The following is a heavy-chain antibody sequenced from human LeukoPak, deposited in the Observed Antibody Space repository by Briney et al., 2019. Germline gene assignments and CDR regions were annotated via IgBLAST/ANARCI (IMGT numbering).Heavy chain of an antibody. V-gene: IGHV3-21*01. J-gene: IGHJ3*02. D-gene: IGHD3-22*01. Sequence: GGSLRLSCAASGFVFSRHSMNWVRQAPGKGLEWVSSISTSSNYIYYGDSVKGRFTVSRDNARRSLHLQMNSLRAEDTAVYYCARDPRDSSGYSQAEDAFDIWGQGTMVTVSS. CDR2: ISTSSNYI. CDR1: GFVFSRHS. CDR3: ARDPRDSSGYSQAEDAFDI.